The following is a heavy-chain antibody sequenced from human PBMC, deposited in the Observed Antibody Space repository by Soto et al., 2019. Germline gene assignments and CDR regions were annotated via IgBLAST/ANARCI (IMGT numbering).Heavy chain of an antibody. Sequence: AGGSLRLSCAASGFTFTTYAMSWVRQAPGKGLEWVSVISRRGDTTYYADSVKGRFTISRDNSKNTLYLQMNSLRAEDRAVYYCARIQAGYASSGYFSAFDIWGQGTMVSVSS. CDR3: ARIQAGYASSGYFSAFDI. D-gene: IGHD3-22*01. CDR1: GFTFTTYA. V-gene: IGHV3-23*01. J-gene: IGHJ3*02. CDR2: ISRRGDTT.